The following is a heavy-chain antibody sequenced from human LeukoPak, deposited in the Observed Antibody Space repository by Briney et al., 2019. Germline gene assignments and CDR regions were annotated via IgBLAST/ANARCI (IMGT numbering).Heavy chain of an antibody. CDR1: GFTVSSNY. CDR2: IYSGGST. Sequence: GGSLRLSCAAAGFTVSSNYMSWVRQAPGKGLEWVSVIYSGGSTYYADSVKGRFTISRDNSKNTLYLQMNSLRAEDTAVYYCTREEITGSFDYWSQGTLVTVSS. V-gene: IGHV3-53*01. D-gene: IGHD1-14*01. J-gene: IGHJ4*02. CDR3: TREEITGSFDY.